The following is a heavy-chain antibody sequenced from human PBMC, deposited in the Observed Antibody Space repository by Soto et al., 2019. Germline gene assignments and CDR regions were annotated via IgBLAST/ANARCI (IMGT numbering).Heavy chain of an antibody. V-gene: IGHV4-34*01. CDR1: GGSFSGYY. Sequence: SETLSLTCAVYGGSFSGYYWSWIRQPPGKGLEWIGEINHSGSTNYNPSLKTRVTISVDKSKNQFSLKLSSVTAADTAVYYCARVFSGSYSDYWGQGTLVTVSS. CDR2: INHSGST. D-gene: IGHD1-26*01. J-gene: IGHJ4*02. CDR3: ARVFSGSYSDY.